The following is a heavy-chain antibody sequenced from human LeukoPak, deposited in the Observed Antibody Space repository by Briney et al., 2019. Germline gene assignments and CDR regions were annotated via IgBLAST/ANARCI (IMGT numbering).Heavy chain of an antibody. CDR2: VYSSGST. CDR1: GGSITSYY. CDR3: AVSRRVVVIRGGLSYYYYYGMDV. D-gene: IGHD3-22*01. V-gene: IGHV4-4*07. J-gene: IGHJ6*02. Sequence: SETLSLTCTVSGGSITSYYWSWIRQPAGKGLEWIGRVYSSGSTNYNPSLKSRVTMSVDTSKNHFSLKLSSVTAADTAVYYCAVSRRVVVIRGGLSYYYYYGMDVWGQGTTVTVSS.